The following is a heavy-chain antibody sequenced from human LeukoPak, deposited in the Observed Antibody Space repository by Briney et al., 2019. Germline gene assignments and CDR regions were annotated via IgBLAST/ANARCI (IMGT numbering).Heavy chain of an antibody. J-gene: IGHJ4*02. V-gene: IGHV1-2*06. CDR2: INPNSGGT. CDR1: GDNFTGYY. Sequence: ASVKVSCKASGDNFTGYYMNWVRQATGQGLEWMGRINPNSGGTNYAQKFQGRVTMTRDTSISTAYMELSRLRSDDTAVYYRAISIAVAGVRFDYWGQGTLVTVSS. CDR3: AISIAVAGVRFDY. D-gene: IGHD6-19*01.